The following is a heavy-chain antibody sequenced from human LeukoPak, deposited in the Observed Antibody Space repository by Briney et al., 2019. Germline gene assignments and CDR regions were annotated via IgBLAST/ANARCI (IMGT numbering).Heavy chain of an antibody. CDR3: ASDEPDYYDSSGLDAFDI. D-gene: IGHD3-22*01. CDR1: GGSFSGYY. CDR2: INHSGST. Sequence: PSETLSLTCAVYGGSFSGYYWSWIRQPPGKGLEWIGEINHSGSTNYNPSLKSRVTISVDTSKNQFSLKLSSVTAADTAVYYCASDEPDYYDSSGLDAFDIWGQGTMVTVSS. J-gene: IGHJ3*02. V-gene: IGHV4-34*01.